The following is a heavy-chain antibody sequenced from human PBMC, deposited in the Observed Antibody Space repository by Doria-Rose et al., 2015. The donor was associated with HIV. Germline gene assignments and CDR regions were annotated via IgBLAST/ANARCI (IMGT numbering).Heavy chain of an antibody. D-gene: IGHD3-16*01. CDR2: IHSFGRT. V-gene: IGHV4-59*08. CDR3: ARHFGGSYPHAFDV. Sequence: QVQLQESGPGLVKPSGTLSLTCSVSGVSTMSYYYSWIRQTPGKGLEWIGNIHSFGRTDYNPSLKSRVAISIDTYKSQLSLQRPFVTAADAAVYYCARHFGGSYPHAFDVWGQGTVVTVSS. J-gene: IGHJ3*01. CDR1: GVSTMSYY.